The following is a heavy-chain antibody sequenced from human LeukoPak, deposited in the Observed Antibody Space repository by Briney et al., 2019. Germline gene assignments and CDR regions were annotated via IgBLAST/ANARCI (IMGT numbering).Heavy chain of an antibody. Sequence: GSLRLSCAASGFTFSSYAMSWVRQAPGKGLEWVSAISGSGGSTYYADSEKGRFTISRDNSKNTLYLQMNSLRAEDTAVYYCAKGGTSCFKNCGNYFDYWGQGTLVTVSS. J-gene: IGHJ4*02. V-gene: IGHV3-23*01. D-gene: IGHD2-2*01. CDR2: ISGSGGST. CDR3: AKGGTSCFKNCGNYFDY. CDR1: GFTFSSYA.